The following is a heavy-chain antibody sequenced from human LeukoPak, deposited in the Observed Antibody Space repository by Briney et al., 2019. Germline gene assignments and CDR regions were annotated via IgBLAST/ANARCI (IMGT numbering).Heavy chain of an antibody. Sequence: GGSLRLSCAASGFTFTSYAMSWVRQAPGKGLEWVSAISGSGGSTYYADSVKGRFTISRDNSKNTLYLQMNRLRAEDTAVYYCARGGYCSSTSCSTGIAAAVRVDYWGQGTLVTVSS. CDR1: GFTFTSYA. CDR2: ISGSGGST. D-gene: IGHD2-2*01. J-gene: IGHJ4*02. V-gene: IGHV3-23*01. CDR3: ARGGYCSSTSCSTGIAAAVRVDY.